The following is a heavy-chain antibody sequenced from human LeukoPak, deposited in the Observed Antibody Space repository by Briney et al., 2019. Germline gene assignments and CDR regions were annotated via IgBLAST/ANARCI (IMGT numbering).Heavy chain of an antibody. V-gene: IGHV4-59*01. J-gene: IGHJ4*02. CDR1: GESISGFY. Sequence: SETLSLTCTVSGESISGFYWTWIRQPPGKGLEWIGYIYYSGSTNYNPSLKSRVTISVDTSKNQFSLKLSSVTAADTAVYYCARGVVIAPQTFDYWGQGTLVTVPS. CDR3: ARGVVIAPQTFDY. CDR2: IYYSGST. D-gene: IGHD2-21*01.